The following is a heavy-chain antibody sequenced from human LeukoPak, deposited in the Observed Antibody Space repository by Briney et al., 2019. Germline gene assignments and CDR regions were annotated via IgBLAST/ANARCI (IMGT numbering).Heavy chain of an antibody. J-gene: IGHJ5*02. D-gene: IGHD6-13*01. CDR3: ARGGQSSSWRDWFDP. Sequence: SETLSLTCAVSGYSISSGYYWGWIRQPPGKGLEWIGSIYHSGSTYYNPSLKNRVTISVDTSKNQFSLKLSSVTAADTAVYYYARGGQSSSWRDWFDPWGQGTLVTVSS. V-gene: IGHV4-38-2*01. CDR1: GYSISSGYY. CDR2: IYHSGST.